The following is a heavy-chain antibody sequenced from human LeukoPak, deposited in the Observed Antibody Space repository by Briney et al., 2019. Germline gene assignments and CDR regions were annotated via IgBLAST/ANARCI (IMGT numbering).Heavy chain of an antibody. J-gene: IGHJ4*02. CDR1: GFTFSSYW. D-gene: IGHD3-22*01. CDR2: INTDGSST. V-gene: IGHV3-74*01. CDR3: ARDRYYYYDSSGYSVRHDY. Sequence: GGSLRLSCAASGFTFSSYWMHWVRQAPGKGLVWVSRINTDGSSTSYADSVKGRFTISRDNAKNTLYLQMNSLRAEDTAVYYCARDRYYYYDSSGYSVRHDYWGQGILVTVSS.